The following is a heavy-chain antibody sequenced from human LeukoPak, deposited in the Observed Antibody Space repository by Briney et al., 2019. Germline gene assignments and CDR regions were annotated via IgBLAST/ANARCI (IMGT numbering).Heavy chain of an antibody. CDR2: ISGSGGST. J-gene: IGHJ4*02. CDR1: GFTFSSYA. V-gene: IGHV3-23*01. D-gene: IGHD3-22*01. CDR3: AKVKYYYDSSGHYSRYFDY. Sequence: GGSLRLSCAASGFTFSSYAMSWVRQAPGKGLEWVSAISGSGGSTYYADSVKGRFTISRGSSENTLYLQMNSLRAEDTAVYYCAKVKYYYDSSGHYSRYFDYWGQGTLITVSS.